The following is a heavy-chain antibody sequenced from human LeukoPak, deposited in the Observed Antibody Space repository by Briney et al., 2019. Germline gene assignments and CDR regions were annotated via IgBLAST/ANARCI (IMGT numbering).Heavy chain of an antibody. CDR3: ARDNPFDILTGYYKSLDY. CDR2: ISAYNGNT. CDR1: GYTFTSYG. V-gene: IGHV1-18*01. J-gene: IGHJ4*02. D-gene: IGHD3-9*01. Sequence: GASVKVSRKASGYTFTSYGISWVRQAPGQGLEWMGWISAYNGNTNYAQKLQGRVTMTTDTSTSTAYMELRSLRSDDTAVYYCARDNPFDILTGYYKSLDYWGQGTLVTVSS.